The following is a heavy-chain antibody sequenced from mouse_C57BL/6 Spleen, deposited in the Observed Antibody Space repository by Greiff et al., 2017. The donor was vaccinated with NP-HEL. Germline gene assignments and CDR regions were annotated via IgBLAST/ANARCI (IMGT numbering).Heavy chain of an antibody. CDR1: GYSITSGYY. CDR3: ASRWLLPFDY. Sequence: EVQLQESGPGLVKPSQSLSLTCSVTGYSITSGYYWNWIRQFPGNKLEWMGYISYDGSNNYNPSLKNRISITRDTSKNQFFLKLNSVTTEDTATYYCASRWLLPFDYWGQGTTLTVSS. V-gene: IGHV3-6*01. D-gene: IGHD2-3*01. CDR2: ISYDGSN. J-gene: IGHJ2*01.